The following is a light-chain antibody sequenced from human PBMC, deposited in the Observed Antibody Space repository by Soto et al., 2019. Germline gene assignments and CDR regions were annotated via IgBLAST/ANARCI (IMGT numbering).Light chain of an antibody. Sequence: DIQMTQSPSTLSGSVGDRVTITCRASQTISGWLAWYQQKPGKAPKLLIYKASTLKSGVPSRFRGSGSGTEFTLTISSLQPDDFATYYCQHYNSYSDAFGQGNKVYLK. CDR2: KAS. J-gene: IGKJ1*01. V-gene: IGKV1-5*03. CDR3: QHYNSYSDA. CDR1: QTISGW.